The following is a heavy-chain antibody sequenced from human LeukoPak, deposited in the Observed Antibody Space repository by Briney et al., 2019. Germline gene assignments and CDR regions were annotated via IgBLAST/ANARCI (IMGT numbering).Heavy chain of an antibody. CDR3: ARLLTTYFDF. V-gene: IGHV5-51*01. CDR1: GYRFSTYW. J-gene: IGHJ4*02. D-gene: IGHD4/OR15-4a*01. CDR2: IYPEDSDI. Sequence: GESRKISGKCSGYRFSTYWIAWVPQMPGKGLEYMGVIYPEDSDIIYSPSFQGQVTISVDRSINTAYLQWTSLHVSHTAVYYCARLLTTYFDFWGQGALVTVS.